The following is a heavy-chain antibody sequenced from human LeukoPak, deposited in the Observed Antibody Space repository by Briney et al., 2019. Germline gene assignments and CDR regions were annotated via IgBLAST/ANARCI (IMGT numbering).Heavy chain of an antibody. CDR3: ARGDLVVVVAATSFDY. J-gene: IGHJ4*02. CDR1: GGSFSGYY. CDR2: INHSGST. Sequence: SETLSLTCAVYGGSFSGYYWSWIRQPPGKGLESIGEINHSGSTNYNPSLKSRVTISVDTSKNQFSLKLSSVTAADTAVYYCARGDLVVVVAATSFDYWGQGTLVTVSS. V-gene: IGHV4-34*01. D-gene: IGHD2-15*01.